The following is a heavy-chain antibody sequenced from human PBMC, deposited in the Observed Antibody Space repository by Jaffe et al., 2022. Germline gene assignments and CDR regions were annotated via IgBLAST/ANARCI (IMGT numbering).Heavy chain of an antibody. V-gene: IGHV4-59*01. D-gene: IGHD3-10*01. CDR2: ISYTGST. Sequence: QVQLQESGPGLVKPSETLSLTCTVSGASINNYYWSWIRQPPGNKLEWIGYISYTGSTNYNPSLKSRVTMSLDRSKNQLSLNLGSVTAADTAVYYCARDYGGSETYRWFDSWGQGTLVTVSS. CDR3: ARDYGGSETYRWFDS. CDR1: GASINNYY. J-gene: IGHJ5*01.